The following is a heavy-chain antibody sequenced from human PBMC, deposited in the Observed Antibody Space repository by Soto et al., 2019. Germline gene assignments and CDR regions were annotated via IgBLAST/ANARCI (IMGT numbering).Heavy chain of an antibody. CDR1: GGPINSYY. J-gene: IGHJ4*02. Sequence: SETLSLTCTVSGGPINSYYWSWIRQPPGKGLEWIGYIYYNGSTKYNPSLKSRVTISVDTSKNQFSLKLSSVTAADTAVYYCARDKGYSYGYPLGFWGQGTLVTVSS. CDR2: IYYNGST. D-gene: IGHD5-18*01. V-gene: IGHV4-59*01. CDR3: ARDKGYSYGYPLGF.